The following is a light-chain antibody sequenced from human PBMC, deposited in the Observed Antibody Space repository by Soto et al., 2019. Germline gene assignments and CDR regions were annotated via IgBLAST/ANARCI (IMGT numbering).Light chain of an antibody. CDR1: SSNVGRYKY. CDR2: DVT. V-gene: IGLV2-11*01. J-gene: IGLJ1*01. CDR3: CSYAGTYTYV. Sequence: QSALTQPRSVSGSPGQSVTISCTGTSSNVGRYKYVSWYQHHPGKAPKLMIYDVTMRPAGVPERFSGSESGNTASLTISGLQAEDEADYYCCSYAGTYTYVFGTGTKLTVL.